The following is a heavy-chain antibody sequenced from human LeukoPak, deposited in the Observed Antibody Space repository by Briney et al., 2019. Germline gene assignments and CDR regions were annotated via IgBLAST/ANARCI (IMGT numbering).Heavy chain of an antibody. Sequence: ASVQVSCKASGYTFTSNYIHWVRQATGQGLEWMGMIYPRDGSTSYAQKFQGRVTVTRDTSTSTVHMELSGLRSEDTAVYYCARDQEGFDYWGQGTLVTFSS. J-gene: IGHJ4*02. CDR2: IYPRDGST. V-gene: IGHV1-46*01. CDR1: GYTFTSNY. CDR3: ARDQEGFDY.